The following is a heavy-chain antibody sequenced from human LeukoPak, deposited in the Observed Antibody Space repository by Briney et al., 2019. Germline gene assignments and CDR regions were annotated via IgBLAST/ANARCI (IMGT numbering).Heavy chain of an antibody. V-gene: IGHV3-23*01. J-gene: IGHJ4*02. CDR3: GRDWKLDY. CDR1: GFTFKNYA. Sequence: GGSLRLSCAASGFTFKNYAMSWVRQAPGKGLEWVSAIGDTNGDTKYADSVKGRFTISGDNSRNTLYLHLNSLRVEDTAIYYCGRDWKLDYWGQGTLVTVSS. CDR2: IGDTNGDT. D-gene: IGHD1-1*01.